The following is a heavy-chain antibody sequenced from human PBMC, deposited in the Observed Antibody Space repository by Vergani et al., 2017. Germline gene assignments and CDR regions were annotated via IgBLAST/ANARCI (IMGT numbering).Heavy chain of an antibody. D-gene: IGHD5-12*01. J-gene: IGHJ4*02. V-gene: IGHV3-30-3*01. CDR2: ISYDGSNK. CDR3: TKGSRGYTGYFFDY. CDR1: GFTFSSYA. Sequence: VQLLESGGGLVQPGGSLRLSCAASGFTFSSYAMHWVRQAPGKGLEWVAVISYDGSNKYYADSVKGRFIISRDNSKNTLHLQMNSLRADDTAVYYCTKGSRGYTGYFFDYWGQGTLATVSS.